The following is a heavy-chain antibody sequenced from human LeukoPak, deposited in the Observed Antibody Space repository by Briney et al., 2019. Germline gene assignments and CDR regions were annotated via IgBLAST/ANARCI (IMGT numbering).Heavy chain of an antibody. Sequence: ASVKVSCKASGYTFTGYYMHWVRQAPGQGLEWMGWINPNSGGTNYAQKFQGRVTMTRDTSISTAYMELSRLRSDDTAVYYCAVPYGSGSYHIKRYYGMDVWGQGTTVAVSS. V-gene: IGHV1-2*02. J-gene: IGHJ6*02. D-gene: IGHD3-10*01. CDR3: AVPYGSGSYHIKRYYGMDV. CDR2: INPNSGGT. CDR1: GYTFTGYY.